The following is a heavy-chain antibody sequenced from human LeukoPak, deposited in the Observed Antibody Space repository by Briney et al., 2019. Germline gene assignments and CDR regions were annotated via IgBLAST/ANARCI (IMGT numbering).Heavy chain of an antibody. D-gene: IGHD3-22*01. J-gene: IGHJ4*02. CDR1: GGSFSSGSYY. CDR2: IYYSGST. Sequence: PSETLSLTCTVSGGSFSSGSYYWSWIRQPPGKGLEWIGYIYYSGSTNYNPSLKSRVTIAVDRSRSQFSLTLRSVTAADTAVYYCARGVYDTSGYYADYWGQGTLVTVSS. CDR3: ARGVYDTSGYYADY. V-gene: IGHV4-61*01.